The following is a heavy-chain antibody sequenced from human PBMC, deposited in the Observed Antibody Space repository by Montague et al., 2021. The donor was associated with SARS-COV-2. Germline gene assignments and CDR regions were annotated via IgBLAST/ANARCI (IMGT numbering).Heavy chain of an antibody. V-gene: IGHV6-1*01. CDR3: ARTTTRMLYPENAFDI. Sequence: CAISGDSVSSNPATWNWIRQSPSRGLEWLGRTYYRSEWYHDYAISLKSRITINPDTSKNQFSLQLSSVAPEDTAVFYCARTTTRMLYPENAFDIWGQGTMVTVS. D-gene: IGHD2-15*01. J-gene: IGHJ3*02. CDR1: GDSVSSNPAT. CDR2: TYYRSEWYH.